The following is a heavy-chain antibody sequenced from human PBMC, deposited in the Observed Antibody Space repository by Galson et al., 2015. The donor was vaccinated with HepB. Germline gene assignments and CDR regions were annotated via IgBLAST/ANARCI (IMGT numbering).Heavy chain of an antibody. V-gene: IGHV3-30*18. CDR2: ISYDGSVQ. Sequence: SLRLSCAASGFTLSGYGMQWVRQAPGKGLEWVAVISYDGSVQCYADSVKGRFTISRDNSQNTLYLQMNSLKPEDTAVYYCAKESGIPRYGAYFDYWGQGTQVTVSS. CDR1: GFTLSGYG. CDR3: AKESGIPRYGAYFDY. J-gene: IGHJ4*02. D-gene: IGHD4/OR15-4a*01.